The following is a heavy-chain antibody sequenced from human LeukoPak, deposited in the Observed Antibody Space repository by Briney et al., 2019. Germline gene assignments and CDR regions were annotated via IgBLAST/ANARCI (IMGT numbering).Heavy chain of an antibody. CDR3: ARGGGSWFDP. V-gene: IGHV4-39*07. D-gene: IGHD3-16*01. CDR1: GGSISSSSYY. J-gene: IGHJ5*02. Sequence: SETLSLTCTVSGGSISSSSYYWGWIRQPPGKGLEWIGSIYYRGSTYYNPSLKSRVTISVDTSKNQFSLKLSSVTAADTAVYYCARGGGSWFDPWGQGTLVTVSS. CDR2: IYYRGST.